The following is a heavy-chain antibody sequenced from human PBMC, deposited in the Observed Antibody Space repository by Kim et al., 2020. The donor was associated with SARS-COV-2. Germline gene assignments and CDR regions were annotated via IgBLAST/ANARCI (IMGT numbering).Heavy chain of an antibody. V-gene: IGHV4-39*01. CDR1: GGSISSSSYY. Sequence: SETLSLTCTVSGGSISSSSYYWGWIRQPPGKGLEWIGSIYYSGSTYYNPSLKSRVTISVDTSKNQFSLKLSSVTAADTAVYYCAANYYDSSGYYVNAFDIWGQVTMVTVSS. J-gene: IGHJ3*02. D-gene: IGHD3-22*01. CDR2: IYYSGST. CDR3: AANYYDSSGYYVNAFDI.